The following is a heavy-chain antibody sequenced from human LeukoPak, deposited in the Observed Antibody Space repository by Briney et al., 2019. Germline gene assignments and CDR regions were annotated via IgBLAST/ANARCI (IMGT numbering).Heavy chain of an antibody. D-gene: IGHD3-10*01. CDR1: GGSISSSSYY. CDR2: IYYSGST. V-gene: IGHV4-39*07. J-gene: IGHJ4*02. Sequence: KPSETLSLTCTVSGGSISSSSYYWGWIRQPPGKGLEWIGSIYYSGSTYYNPSLKSRVTISVDTSKNQFSLKLSSVTAADTAVYYCASLPLWFGDDPFDYWGQGTLVTVSS. CDR3: ASLPLWFGDDPFDY.